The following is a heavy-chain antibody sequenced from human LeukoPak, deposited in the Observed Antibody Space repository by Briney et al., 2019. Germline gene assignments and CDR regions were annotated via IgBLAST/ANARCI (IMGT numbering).Heavy chain of an antibody. J-gene: IGHJ6*02. CDR3: GCGIGYGMDV. CDR2: IYYIGTA. D-gene: IGHD1-26*01. CDR1: GDSISIGDYR. V-gene: IGHV4-30-4*01. Sequence: SETLSLTCSVSGDSISIGDYRWSRIRQSPGKGLEWIGYIYYIGTAYYNPSLRSRVALSADTSKNQFSLKLSSVTAADTAVYYCGCGIGYGMDVWGQGTTVTVSS.